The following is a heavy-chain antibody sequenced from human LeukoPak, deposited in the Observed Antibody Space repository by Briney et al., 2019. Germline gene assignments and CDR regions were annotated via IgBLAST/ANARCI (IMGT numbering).Heavy chain of an antibody. CDR1: GFSFNDYY. J-gene: IGHJ4*02. Sequence: PSETLCLTCAVSGFSFNDYYWSWVRQTPGKGLEWIGEINHSGYTNDSPSLKNRVTISFEKYTKQSLLNLRSVTVEDSAIYYCTRMTTGHEYWGQGTLVIVSS. V-gene: IGHV4-34*10. CDR2: INHSGYT. D-gene: IGHD4-17*01. CDR3: TRMTTGHEY.